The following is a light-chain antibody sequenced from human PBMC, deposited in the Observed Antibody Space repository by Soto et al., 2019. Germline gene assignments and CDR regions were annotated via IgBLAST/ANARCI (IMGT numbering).Light chain of an antibody. CDR3: AAWDDSLNGRVV. CDR2: SNN. CDR1: RSNIGSNP. J-gene: IGLJ2*01. Sequence: QSVLSQPPSASGTAGQRVTISCSGSRSNIGSNPVNWYQQFPGTAPKRLIFSNNQRPSGAADRFSGSKSGTAASLDISGLQSEDEAEYFCAAWDDSLNGRVVFGGGTKLTVL. V-gene: IGLV1-44*01.